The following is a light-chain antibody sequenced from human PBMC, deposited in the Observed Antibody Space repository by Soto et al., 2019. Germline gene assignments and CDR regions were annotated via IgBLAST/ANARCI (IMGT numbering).Light chain of an antibody. J-gene: IGLJ1*01. CDR3: CSYAGSPRYV. CDR1: SSDVGGYNY. V-gene: IGLV2-11*01. Sequence: QSALTQPRSVSGSPGLSVTISCTGTSSDVGGYNYVSWYQQHPGKAPKVMIYDVSERPSGVPDRFSGSKSGNTASLTISGLQAEDEADYYCCSYAGSPRYVFGTGTKLTV. CDR2: DVS.